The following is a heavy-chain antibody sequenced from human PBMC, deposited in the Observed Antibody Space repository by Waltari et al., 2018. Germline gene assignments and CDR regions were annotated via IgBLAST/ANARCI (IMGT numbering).Heavy chain of an antibody. J-gene: IGHJ4*02. CDR2: ISYDGSNE. CDR1: GFTFSGYA. Sequence: QVQLVESGGGVVQPGRSLRLSCAASGFTFSGYAIPWVRQPPGKGLEWVTYISYDGSNEYYADSVKGRFTISRDNSKNTLYLQMNSLRAEDTALYYCARDDPTSGSSFDYWGQGTLVTVSS. CDR3: ARDDPTSGSSFDY. V-gene: IGHV3-30-3*01. D-gene: IGHD6-19*01.